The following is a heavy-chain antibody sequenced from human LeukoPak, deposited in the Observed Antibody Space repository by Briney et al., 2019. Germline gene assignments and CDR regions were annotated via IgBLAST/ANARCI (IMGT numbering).Heavy chain of an antibody. CDR3: ARDSSGYYGFDY. CDR2: IYSGGST. Sequence: GGSLRLSCAASGFTVSSNYMSWVRQAPGKGLEWVSVIYSGGSTYYADSVKGRFTISRDNSKNMLYLQMNSLRAEDTAVYYCARDSSGYYGFDYWGQGTLVTVSS. J-gene: IGHJ4*02. D-gene: IGHD3-22*01. CDR1: GFTVSSNY. V-gene: IGHV3-66*01.